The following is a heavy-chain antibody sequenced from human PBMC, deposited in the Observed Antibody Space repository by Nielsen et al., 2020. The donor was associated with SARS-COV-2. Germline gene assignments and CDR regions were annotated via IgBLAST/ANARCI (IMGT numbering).Heavy chain of an antibody. V-gene: IGHV3-7*01. Sequence: GESLKISCAASGFTFSASGMNWVRQAPGKGLEWVANIKQDGSEKYYVDSVKGRFTISRDNAKNSLYLQMNSLRAEDTAVYYCAKDESYSYSSSWIDYWGQGTLVTVSS. CDR1: GFTFSASG. CDR2: IKQDGSEK. J-gene: IGHJ4*02. CDR3: AKDESYSYSSSWIDY. D-gene: IGHD6-13*01.